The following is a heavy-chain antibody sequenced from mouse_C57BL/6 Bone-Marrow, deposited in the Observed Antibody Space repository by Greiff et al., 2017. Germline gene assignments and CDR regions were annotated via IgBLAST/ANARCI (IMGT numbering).Heavy chain of an antibody. CDR2: IYPGSGST. V-gene: IGHV1-55*01. Sequence: QVQLQQPGAELVKPGASVKMSCKASGYTFTSYWITWVKQRPGQGLEWIGDIYPGSGSTNYNEKFKSKATLTVDTSSSTAYMQLSSLTSEDSAVYYCARRGETNYYGSRFDYWGQGTTLTVSS. D-gene: IGHD1-1*01. CDR1: GYTFTSYW. CDR3: ARRGETNYYGSRFDY. J-gene: IGHJ2*01.